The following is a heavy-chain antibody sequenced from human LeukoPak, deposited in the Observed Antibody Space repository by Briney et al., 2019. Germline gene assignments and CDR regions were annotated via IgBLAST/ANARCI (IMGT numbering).Heavy chain of an antibody. V-gene: IGHV3-43D*03. CDR1: GFTFDDYA. Sequence: PGGSLRLSCAASGFTFDDYAMHWVRQAPGKGLEWVSLISWDGGSTYYADSVKGRFTISRDNSKNSLYLQMNSLRAEDTALYYCAKEAIAAAGPQTTNYYYYYMDVWGKGTTVTVSS. J-gene: IGHJ6*03. CDR2: ISWDGGST. D-gene: IGHD6-13*01. CDR3: AKEAIAAAGPQTTNYYYYYMDV.